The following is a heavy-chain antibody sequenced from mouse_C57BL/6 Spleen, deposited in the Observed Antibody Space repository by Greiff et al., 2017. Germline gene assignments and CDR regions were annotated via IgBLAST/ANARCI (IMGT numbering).Heavy chain of an antibody. CDR2: ISDGGSYT. CDR3: AREDSNWYFDV. Sequence: EVHLVESGGGLVKPGGSLKLSCAASGFTFSSYAMSWVRQTPEKRLEWVATISDGGSYTYYPDNVKGRFTISRDNAKNNLYLQMSHLKSEDTAMYYCAREDSNWYFDVWGTGTTVTVSS. CDR1: GFTFSSYA. D-gene: IGHD2-5*01. J-gene: IGHJ1*03. V-gene: IGHV5-4*01.